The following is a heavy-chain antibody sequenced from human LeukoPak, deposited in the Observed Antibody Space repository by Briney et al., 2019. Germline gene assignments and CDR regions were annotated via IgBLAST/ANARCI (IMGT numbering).Heavy chain of an antibody. Sequence: PGGSLRLSCAASGITFSSYSMNWVRQAPGKGLEWVSYISSFSGTINYADSVKGRFTISRDNAKNSLYLQMNSLRAEDTAVYYCARDQGGVGYWGQGTLVTVSS. CDR1: GITFSSYS. CDR3: ARDQGGVGY. CDR2: ISSFSGTI. J-gene: IGHJ4*02. V-gene: IGHV3-48*01. D-gene: IGHD3-16*01.